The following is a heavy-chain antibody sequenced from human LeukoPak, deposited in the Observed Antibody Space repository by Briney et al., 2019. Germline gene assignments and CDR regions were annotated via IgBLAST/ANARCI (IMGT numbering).Heavy chain of an antibody. Sequence: SVKVSCKASGGTFSSYAISWVRQAPGQGLEWMGGIIPIFGTANYAQKFQGRVTITTDESTSTAYMELSSLRSEDTAVYYCARQYCSSTSCYHFDYWGQGTLVTVSS. V-gene: IGHV1-69*05. D-gene: IGHD2-2*01. CDR2: IIPIFGTA. J-gene: IGHJ4*02. CDR3: ARQYCSSTSCYHFDY. CDR1: GGTFSSYA.